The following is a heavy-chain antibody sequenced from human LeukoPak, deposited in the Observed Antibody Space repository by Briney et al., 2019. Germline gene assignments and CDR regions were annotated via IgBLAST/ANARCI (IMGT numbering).Heavy chain of an antibody. D-gene: IGHD3-10*01. V-gene: IGHV4-59*01. CDR1: GGSISSYY. CDR3: ARKSGLGAFDI. J-gene: IGHJ3*02. Sequence: SSETLPLTCTVSGGSISSYYWSWIRQPPGKGLEWIGYIYYSGSTNYNPSLKSRVTISVDTSKNQFSLKLSSVTAADTAVYYCARKSGLGAFDIWGQGTMVTVSS. CDR2: IYYSGST.